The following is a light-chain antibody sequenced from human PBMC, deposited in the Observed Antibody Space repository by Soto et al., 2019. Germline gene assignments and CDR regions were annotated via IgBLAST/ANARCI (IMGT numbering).Light chain of an antibody. CDR3: QQYGSAPIT. CDR1: QTVTTY. J-gene: IGKJ5*01. V-gene: IGKV3-20*01. Sequence: EIVLTQTPGTLSVYQGERDTLYCRASQTVTTYLAWYQQKPGQAPRLLIYGASTMATGIPDRFSGSGSGTDFTLTISSLEPEDFAAYYCQQYGSAPITFGQGTRLEIK. CDR2: GAS.